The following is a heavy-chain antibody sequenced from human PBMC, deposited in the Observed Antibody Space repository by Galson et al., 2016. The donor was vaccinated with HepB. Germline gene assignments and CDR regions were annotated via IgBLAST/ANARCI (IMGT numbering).Heavy chain of an antibody. V-gene: IGHV4-59*01. D-gene: IGHD3-22*01. Sequence: LSLTCTVSGDSISSYYWSWIRQPPGRGLEWIGYIYYSGITNYNPSLKSRVTISVDTSKNQFSLKVTSVTAADTAVYFCARDIPDTSGYYYDSWGQGILVTVSS. CDR1: GDSISSYY. CDR2: IYYSGIT. J-gene: IGHJ4*02. CDR3: ARDIPDTSGYYYDS.